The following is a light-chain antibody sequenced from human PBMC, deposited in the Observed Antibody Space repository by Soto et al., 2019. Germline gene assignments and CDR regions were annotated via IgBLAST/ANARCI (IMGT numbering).Light chain of an antibody. CDR1: RGPRSNA. CDR2: LTSDGSH. J-gene: IGLJ3*02. CDR3: QTWGTGIHWV. V-gene: IGLV4-69*01. Sequence: QSVLTQSPSASASLGASVKLTCTRSRGPRSNAIAWHQQQPAKGPRYLIKLTSDGSHSKGDGSPDRFSGSSSGAERYLIISSLQSDDEADYYCQTWGTGIHWVFGGGTKLTVL.